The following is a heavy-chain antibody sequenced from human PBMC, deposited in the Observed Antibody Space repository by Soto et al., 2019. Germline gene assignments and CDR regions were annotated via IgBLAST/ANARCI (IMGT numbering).Heavy chain of an antibody. CDR1: GGSISSYY. D-gene: IGHD5-12*01. CDR3: ARAISGYDFDY. CDR2: IYYSGST. Sequence: SEPLSLTCTVSGGSISSYYWSWIRQPPGKGLEWIGYIYYSGSTNYSPSLKSRVTISVDTSKNQFSLKLSSVTAADTAVYYCARAISGYDFDYWGQGTLVTVSS. V-gene: IGHV4-59*01. J-gene: IGHJ4*02.